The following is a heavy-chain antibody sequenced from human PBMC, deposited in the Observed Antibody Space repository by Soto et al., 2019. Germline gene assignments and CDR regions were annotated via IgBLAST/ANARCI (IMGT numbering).Heavy chain of an antibody. Sequence: PGESLKISCKGSGYRFTSYWIGWVRQMPGKGLEWMGIIYPGDSDTRYSPSFQGQVTISADKSISTAYLQWSSLKASDTAIYYCARLLTEFCGSISCYTACDYWGQGTLVTVSS. D-gene: IGHD2-2*02. CDR2: IYPGDSDT. CDR3: ARLLTEFCGSISCYTACDY. V-gene: IGHV5-51*01. CDR1: GYRFTSYW. J-gene: IGHJ4*02.